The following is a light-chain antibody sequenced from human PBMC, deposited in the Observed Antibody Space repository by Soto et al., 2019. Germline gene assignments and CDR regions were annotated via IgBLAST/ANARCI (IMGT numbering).Light chain of an antibody. CDR3: QSYDSSLSGVV. J-gene: IGLJ2*01. Sequence: QSVLTQPPSVSGAPGQRVTISCTGSSSNIGAGYDVHWYQQLPGTAPKLLIYGSSNRPSGVPDRFSGSKSGTSASLAITGLQAEDEADYYCQSYDSSLSGVVFGGGNKLTVL. V-gene: IGLV1-40*01. CDR1: SSNIGAGYD. CDR2: GSS.